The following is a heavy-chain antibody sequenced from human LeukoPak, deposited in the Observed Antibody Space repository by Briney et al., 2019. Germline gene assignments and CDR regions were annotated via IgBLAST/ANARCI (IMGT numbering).Heavy chain of an antibody. Sequence: ASVKVSCKASGGTFSSYAISWVRQAPGQGLEGMGGIIPIFGTANYAQKFQGRVTITADKSTSTAYMELSSLRPEDTAVYYCARNSDLRWYYFDYWGQGTLVTVS. V-gene: IGHV1-69*06. CDR3: ARNSDLRWYYFDY. J-gene: IGHJ4*02. D-gene: IGHD5-24*01. CDR1: GGTFSSYA. CDR2: IIPIFGTA.